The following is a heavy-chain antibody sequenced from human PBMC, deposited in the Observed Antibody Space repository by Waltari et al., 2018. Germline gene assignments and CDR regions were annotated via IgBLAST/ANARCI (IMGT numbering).Heavy chain of an antibody. CDR1: GFTFTRYW. CDR3: ARTGDDY. D-gene: IGHD1-1*01. CDR2: RNQGGSAK. Sequence: EVQLVESGGGLVQPGGSLRLSCAASGFTFTRYWRSWVRQAPGKGLECVDNRNQGGSAKNEVDPVKGRFTTSRDNAKNSLYLQMNSLRAEDTAVYYCARTGDDYWGQGTLVTVSS. V-gene: IGHV3-7*03. J-gene: IGHJ4*02.